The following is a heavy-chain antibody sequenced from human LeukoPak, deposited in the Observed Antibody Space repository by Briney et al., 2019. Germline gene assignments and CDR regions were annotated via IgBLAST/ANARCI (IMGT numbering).Heavy chain of an antibody. Sequence: GGSLRLSCAASGFTFSSYAMSWVRQAPGKGLEWVSAISGSGGSTYYADSVKGRFTISRDNSRNTLHLQMNSLRAEDTAVYYCASPLGYYYYMDVWGKGTTVTVSS. CDR2: ISGSGGST. J-gene: IGHJ6*03. V-gene: IGHV3-23*01. CDR3: ASPLGYYYYMDV. CDR1: GFTFSSYA.